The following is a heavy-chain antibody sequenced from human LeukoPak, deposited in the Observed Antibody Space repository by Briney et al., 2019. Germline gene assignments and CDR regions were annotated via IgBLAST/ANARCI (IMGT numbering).Heavy chain of an antibody. V-gene: IGHV1-69*05. CDR3: ARSSDIVLMVYAIEYYFDY. J-gene: IGHJ4*02. Sequence: SVKVSCKASGGTFISYAISWVRQAPGQGLEWMGGIIPIFGTANYAQKFQGRVTITTDESTSTAYMELSSLRSEDTAVYYCARSSDIVLMVYAIEYYFDYWGQGTLVTVSS. CDR2: IIPIFGTA. D-gene: IGHD2-8*01. CDR1: GGTFISYA.